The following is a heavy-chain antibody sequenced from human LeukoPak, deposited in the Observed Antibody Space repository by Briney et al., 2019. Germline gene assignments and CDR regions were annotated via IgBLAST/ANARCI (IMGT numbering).Heavy chain of an antibody. CDR2: IGISSGNT. Sequence: GGSLRLSCAASGFTFSSYSMNWVRQAPGKGLEWISYIGISSGNTKYADSVKGRFTISGDKAKHSVYLQMNSLRVEDTAVYYCAGDTKNPFDNWGRETLVTVSS. CDR1: GFTFSSYS. J-gene: IGHJ4*02. V-gene: IGHV3-48*01. CDR3: AGDTKNPFDN. D-gene: IGHD1-14*01.